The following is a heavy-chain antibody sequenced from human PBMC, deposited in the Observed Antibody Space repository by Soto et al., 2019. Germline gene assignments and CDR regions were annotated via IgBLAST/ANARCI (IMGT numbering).Heavy chain of an antibody. CDR2: ISYDGNNK. D-gene: IGHD6-13*01. Sequence: GGSLRLSCAASGFTYSTYTMHWVRQAPGKGLEWVAVISYDGNNKFYADSVKGRFTISRDSTKQTLYLQMNSLRPDDTAMYYCARDLRFSSSWFLIGWFDPWGQGTLVTVSS. J-gene: IGHJ5*02. V-gene: IGHV3-30-3*01. CDR3: ARDLRFSSSWFLIGWFDP. CDR1: GFTYSTYT.